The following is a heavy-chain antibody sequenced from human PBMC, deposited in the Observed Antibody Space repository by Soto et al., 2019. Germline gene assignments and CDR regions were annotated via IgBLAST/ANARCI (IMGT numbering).Heavy chain of an antibody. CDR3: ARGSKASGSYYFDY. CDR2: IYYSGST. V-gene: IGHV4-59*01. Sequence: SETLSLTCTVSGGSISSYYGSWIRQPPGKGLEWIGYIYYSGSTNYNPSLKSRVTISVDTSKNQFSLKLSSVTAADTAVYYCARGSKASGSYYFDYWGQGTLVTVS. J-gene: IGHJ4*02. D-gene: IGHD1-26*01. CDR1: GGSISSYY.